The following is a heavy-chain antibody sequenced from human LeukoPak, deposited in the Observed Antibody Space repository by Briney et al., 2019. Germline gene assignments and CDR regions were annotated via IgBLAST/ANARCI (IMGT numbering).Heavy chain of an antibody. J-gene: IGHJ5*02. V-gene: IGHV5-51*01. CDR1: GYSFTSYW. Sequence: GESLNISCKGSGYSFTSYWIGWVRQMPGKGLEWMGIIYPGDSDTRYSPSFQGQVTISADKSISTAYLQWSSLKASDTAMYYCARNEGQLIVGAALGGDLRFDPWGQGTLVTVSS. CDR3: ARNEGQLIVGAALGGDLRFDP. CDR2: IYPGDSDT. D-gene: IGHD1-26*01.